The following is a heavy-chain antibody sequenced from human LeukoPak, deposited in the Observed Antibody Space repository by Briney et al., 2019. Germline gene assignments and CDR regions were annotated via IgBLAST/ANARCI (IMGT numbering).Heavy chain of an antibody. J-gene: IGHJ4*02. V-gene: IGHV4-38-2*01. CDR3: ASLWLGYCSGGSCYSDY. D-gene: IGHD2-15*01. CDR1: GYSISSGYY. Sequence: SETLSPTCAVSGYSISSGYYWGWIRQPPGQGLEWIGSIYHSGSTYYNPSLKSRVTISVDTSKNQFSLKLSSVTAADTAVYYCASLWLGYCSGGSCYSDYWGQGTLVTVSS. CDR2: IYHSGST.